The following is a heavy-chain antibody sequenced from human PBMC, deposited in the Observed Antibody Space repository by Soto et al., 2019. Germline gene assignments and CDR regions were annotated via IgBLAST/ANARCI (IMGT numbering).Heavy chain of an antibody. CDR1: GGSFSGYY. Sequence: KPSETLSLTCAVYGGSFSGYYWSWIRQPPWKGLEWIGEINHSGSTNYNPSLKSRVTISVDTSKNQFSLKLSSVTAADTAVYYCARPTQHRYSYGYYYGMDVWGQGTTVTVYS. CDR3: ARPTQHRYSYGYYYGMDV. V-gene: IGHV4-34*01. CDR2: INHSGST. J-gene: IGHJ6*02. D-gene: IGHD5-18*01.